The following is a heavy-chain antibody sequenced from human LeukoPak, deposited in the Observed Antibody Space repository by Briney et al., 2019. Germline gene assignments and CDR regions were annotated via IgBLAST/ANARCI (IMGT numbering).Heavy chain of an antibody. J-gene: IGHJ5*02. CDR1: GYTFTSYG. CDR3: ARDFAWGSGGAPIDDNWLDP. CDR2: IIPIFGTA. D-gene: IGHD7-27*01. Sequence: SVKVSCKASGYTFTSYGISWVRQAPGQGLEWMGVIIPIFGTANYAQRFQGRVTITTDESTSTAYMELSSLRSEDTAVYYCARDFAWGSGGAPIDDNWLDPWGQGTLVTVSP. V-gene: IGHV1-69*05.